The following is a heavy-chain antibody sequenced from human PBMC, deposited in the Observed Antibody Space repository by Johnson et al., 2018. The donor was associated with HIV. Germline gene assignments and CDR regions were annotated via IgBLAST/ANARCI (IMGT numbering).Heavy chain of an antibody. Sequence: QLVESGGGLVKPGGSLRLSCTASGFTFNDYYMTWVRQAPGKGLEWVSYISSSGSTKDYTDSVKGRFTISRDNAKKSLYLLMNSLRVEDTAVYYCARDSTPWGGDYVGYAFDLWGQGTMVTVSS. D-gene: IGHD4-17*01. CDR1: GFTFNDYY. CDR2: ISSSGSTK. J-gene: IGHJ3*01. V-gene: IGHV3-11*04. CDR3: ARDSTPWGGDYVGYAFDL.